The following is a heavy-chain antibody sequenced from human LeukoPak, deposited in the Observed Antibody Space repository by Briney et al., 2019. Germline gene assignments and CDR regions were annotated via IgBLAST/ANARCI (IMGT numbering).Heavy chain of an antibody. CDR2: IYYSGST. CDR3: ARGHNHYDYVWGSHAFDI. Sequence: SETLSLTCTVSGGSISSYYWSWIRQPPGKGLEWIGYIYYSGSTNYNPSLKSRVTISVDTSKNQFSLKLSSVTAADTAVYYCARGHNHYDYVWGSHAFDIWGQGTMVTVSS. J-gene: IGHJ3*02. D-gene: IGHD3-16*01. V-gene: IGHV4-59*01. CDR1: GGSISSYY.